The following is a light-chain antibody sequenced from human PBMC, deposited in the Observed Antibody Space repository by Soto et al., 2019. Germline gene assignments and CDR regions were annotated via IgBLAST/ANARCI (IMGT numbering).Light chain of an antibody. CDR1: QSVSSY. V-gene: IGKV3-11*01. J-gene: IGKJ2*01. CDR3: QQRSNWPRT. Sequence: EIVLTQSPATLSLSPGERATLSCRASQSVSSYLAWYQQKPGQAPRLLIYDASNWATGIPARFSGSGSGTDFTLTISSLAPEDFAVYYCQQRSNWPRTFGQGTKLEIK. CDR2: DAS.